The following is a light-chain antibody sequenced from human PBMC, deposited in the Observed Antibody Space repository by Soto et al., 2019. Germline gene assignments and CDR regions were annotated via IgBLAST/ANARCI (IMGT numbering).Light chain of an antibody. V-gene: IGKV1-5*03. Sequence: DIQMTQSPSTLSASVGDRVAITCRASDNIVHWVAWYQQKPGKAPKLLIYKAANLADEVPSRFAGSGSGTDFTLTITRLQPDDFATYYCQQANSFPWTFGQG. CDR1: DNIVHW. CDR3: QQANSFPWT. CDR2: KAA. J-gene: IGKJ1*01.